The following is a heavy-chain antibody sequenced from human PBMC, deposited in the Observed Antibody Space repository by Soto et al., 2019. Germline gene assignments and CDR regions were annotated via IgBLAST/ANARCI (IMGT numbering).Heavy chain of an antibody. Sequence: GGSLRLSCAASGIPFSNTYMNWVRQAPGKGLEWVGRIKSKTVGGTTDYSAPVKGRFALSRDDSKNTVSLQMNSLKSEDTAIYYCTTDNCRSSTCYLNYWGQGALVTVSS. CDR1: GIPFSNTY. CDR3: TTDNCRSSTCYLNY. CDR2: IKSKTVGGTT. D-gene: IGHD2-2*01. J-gene: IGHJ4*02. V-gene: IGHV3-15*07.